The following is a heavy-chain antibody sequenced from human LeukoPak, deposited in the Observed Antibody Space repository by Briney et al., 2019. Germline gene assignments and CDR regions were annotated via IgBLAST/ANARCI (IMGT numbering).Heavy chain of an antibody. V-gene: IGHV3-30*18. CDR3: AKERRSGWYYFDY. Sequence: GGSLRLSCAASGFTFSSYGMHWVRQAPGKGLVWVAVISYDGSNKYYADSVKGRFTISRDNSKNTLYLQMNSLRAEDTAVYYCAKERRSGWYYFDYWGQGTLVTVSS. J-gene: IGHJ4*02. D-gene: IGHD6-19*01. CDR1: GFTFSSYG. CDR2: ISYDGSNK.